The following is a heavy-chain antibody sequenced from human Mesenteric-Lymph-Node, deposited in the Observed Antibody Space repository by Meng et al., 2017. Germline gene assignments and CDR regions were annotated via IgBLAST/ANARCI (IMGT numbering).Heavy chain of an antibody. CDR3: ARDTYYSGSGTYYTDTFDM. CDR2: IYHSGST. D-gene: IGHD3-10*01. Sequence: SETLSLTCAVSGYSISSGYYWGWIRQPPGKGLEWIGSIYHSGSTYYNPSLKSRVTISVDTSKNQFSLKLSSVTAADTAVYYCARDTYYSGSGTYYTDTFDMWGQGTMVTVSS. J-gene: IGHJ3*02. V-gene: IGHV4-38-2*02. CDR1: GYSISSGYY.